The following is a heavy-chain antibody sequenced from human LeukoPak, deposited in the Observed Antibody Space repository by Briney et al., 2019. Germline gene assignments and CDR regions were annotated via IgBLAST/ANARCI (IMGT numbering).Heavy chain of an antibody. D-gene: IGHD3-10*01. J-gene: IGHJ4*02. CDR2: ISSSSSYI. Sequence: PGGSLRLSCAASGFTFSSYSMNWVRQAPGKGLEWVSCISSSSSYIYYADSVKGRFTISRDNAKNSLYLQMNSLRAEDTAVYYCARDQGGITMVRGVIGYFDYWGQGTLVTVSS. V-gene: IGHV3-21*01. CDR3: ARDQGGITMVRGVIGYFDY. CDR1: GFTFSSYS.